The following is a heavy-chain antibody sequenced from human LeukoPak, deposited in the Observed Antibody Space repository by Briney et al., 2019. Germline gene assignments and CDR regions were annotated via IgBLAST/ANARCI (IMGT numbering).Heavy chain of an antibody. V-gene: IGHV1-69*06. CDR1: GGTFSSYA. J-gene: IGHJ4*02. CDR3: ARDRYYDFWSGSHYFDY. D-gene: IGHD3-3*01. Sequence: SVKVSCKASGGTFSSYAINWVRQAPGQGLEWMGGTIPMFGTAHYAQKFEGRVTITADKSTTTAYMELSSLRSEDTAVCYCARDRYYDFWSGSHYFDYWGQGTLVTVSS. CDR2: TIPMFGTA.